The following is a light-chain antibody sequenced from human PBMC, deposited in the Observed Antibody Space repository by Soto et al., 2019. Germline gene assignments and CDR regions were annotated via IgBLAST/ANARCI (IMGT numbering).Light chain of an antibody. CDR3: QQRSNWPPTWT. Sequence: EIVLTQSPGTLSLSPGERATLSCRASQSVSSSYLAWYQQKPGQAPRLLIYDASNRATGIPARFSGSGSGTDFTLTISSLEPEDFAVYYCQQRSNWPPTWTFGQGTKVDTK. CDR2: DAS. J-gene: IGKJ1*01. V-gene: IGKV3-11*01. CDR1: QSVSSSY.